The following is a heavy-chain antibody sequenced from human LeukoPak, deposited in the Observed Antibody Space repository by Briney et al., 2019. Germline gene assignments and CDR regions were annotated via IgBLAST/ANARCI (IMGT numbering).Heavy chain of an antibody. Sequence: GGSLRLSCAASGFTFSNYWMHWVRQAPGKGLVWVSRFNSDESTTSYADSVKGRFTISRDNANNMLYLQMNSLRAEDAAVYYCARASGGNAAFDIWGRGTMVTVSS. CDR2: FNSDESTT. CDR3: ARASGGNAAFDI. CDR1: GFTFSNYW. D-gene: IGHD2-15*01. J-gene: IGHJ3*02. V-gene: IGHV3-74*01.